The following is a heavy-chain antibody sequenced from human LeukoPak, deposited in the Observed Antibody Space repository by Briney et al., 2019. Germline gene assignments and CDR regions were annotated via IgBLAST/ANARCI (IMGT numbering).Heavy chain of an antibody. CDR1: GGTFSSYA. Sequence: ASVKVSCKASGGTFSSYAISWVRQAPGQGLEWMGGIIPIFGTANYAQKLQGRITITTDESTSTAYMELSSLRSADTAVYYCARRTGDNNWDYWGQGTLVTVSS. J-gene: IGHJ4*02. D-gene: IGHD7-27*01. CDR2: IIPIFGTA. V-gene: IGHV1-69*05. CDR3: ARRTGDNNWDY.